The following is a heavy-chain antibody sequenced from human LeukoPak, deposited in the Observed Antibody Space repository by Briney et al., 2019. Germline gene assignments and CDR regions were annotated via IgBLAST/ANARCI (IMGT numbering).Heavy chain of an antibody. CDR2: INHNGNVN. Sequence: GGSLRLSCAASGFTFSSYWMNWARQAPGKGLEWVASINHNGNVNYYVDSVKGRFTISRDNAKNSLYLQMSNLRAEDTAVYYCAKDYDSSGYYILDYWGQGTLVTVSS. CDR1: GFTFSSYW. CDR3: AKDYDSSGYYILDY. V-gene: IGHV3-7*03. J-gene: IGHJ4*02. D-gene: IGHD3-22*01.